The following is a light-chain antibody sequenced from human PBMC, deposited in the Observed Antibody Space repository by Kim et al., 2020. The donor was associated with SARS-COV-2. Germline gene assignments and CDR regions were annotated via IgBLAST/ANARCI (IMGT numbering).Light chain of an antibody. CDR3: QEYKSNSWT. Sequence: DIQMTQSPSTLSASVGDRVTITCRASQSINIWLAWYQQKPGKAPNLLIYDASNLESGVPSRCSGSGSGTEFTLTISSLQPDDFATYYGQEYKSNSWTFGQGTKVDIK. V-gene: IGKV1-5*01. CDR2: DAS. J-gene: IGKJ1*01. CDR1: QSINIW.